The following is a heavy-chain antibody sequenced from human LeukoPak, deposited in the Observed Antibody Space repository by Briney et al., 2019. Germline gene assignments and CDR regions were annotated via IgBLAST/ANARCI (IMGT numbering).Heavy chain of an antibody. CDR2: IYPVYSDN. J-gene: IGHJ4*02. CDR3: ARLQRDGYNSLGSYNLDY. Sequence: GESLKISCKGSGYSFTSYWIGGVRQLPGKGREGMGIIYPVYSDNRYSPSFHCHVTISVYKSITTAYLQCSSLKASDTAVYYCARLQRDGYNSLGSYNLDYWGQGTLVTVSS. CDR1: GYSFTSYW. D-gene: IGHD5-24*01. V-gene: IGHV5-51*01.